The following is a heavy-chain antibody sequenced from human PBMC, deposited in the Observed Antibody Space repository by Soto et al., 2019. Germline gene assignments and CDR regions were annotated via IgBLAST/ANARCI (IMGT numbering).Heavy chain of an antibody. CDR1: GFTFSSYA. CDR2: ISYDGSNK. V-gene: IGHV3-30-3*01. D-gene: IGHD6-13*01. Sequence: GGSLRLSCAASGFTFSSYAMHWVRQAPGKGLEWVAVISYDGSNKYYADSVKGRFTISRDNSKNTLYLQMNSLRAEDTAVYYCAKDLSSSWYSENFWGQGTMVTVSS. CDR3: AKDLSSSWYSENF. J-gene: IGHJ3*01.